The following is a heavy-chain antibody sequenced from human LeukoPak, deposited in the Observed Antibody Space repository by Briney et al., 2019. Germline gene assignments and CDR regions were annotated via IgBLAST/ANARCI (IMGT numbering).Heavy chain of an antibody. CDR1: GFTFSSYG. Sequence: GGSLRLSCAASGFTFSSYGMHWVRQAPGKGLEWVAFIRYDGSNKYYADSVKGRFTISRDNSKNTLYLQMNSLRAEDTAVYYCARIRASGYDLDYWGQGTLVTVSS. V-gene: IGHV3-30*02. CDR3: ARIRASGYDLDY. CDR2: IRYDGSNK. D-gene: IGHD5-12*01. J-gene: IGHJ4*02.